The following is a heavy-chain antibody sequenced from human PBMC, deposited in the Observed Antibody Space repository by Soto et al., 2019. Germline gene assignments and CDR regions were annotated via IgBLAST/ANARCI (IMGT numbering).Heavy chain of an antibody. CDR1: GYRFTSCW. V-gene: IGHV5-10-1*01. Sequence: GESLKISCRTSGYRFTSCWIAWGRQMPGKGLEWMGRIYPSESYTRYSPSFQGHVTISADKAIGTAYLQWRSLKASDTGIYYCARTLQIAHYLYGMDVWGQATTVTVSS. J-gene: IGHJ6*02. CDR2: IYPSESYT. CDR3: ARTLQIAHYLYGMDV. D-gene: IGHD4-4*01.